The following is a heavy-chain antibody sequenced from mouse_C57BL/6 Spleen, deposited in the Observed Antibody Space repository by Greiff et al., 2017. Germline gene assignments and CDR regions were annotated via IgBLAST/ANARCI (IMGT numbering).Heavy chain of an antibody. CDR2: FHPYNDDT. Sequence: QVQLQQSGAELVKPGASVKLSCKASGYTFTTYPLEWMKQNHGKSLVWIGNFHPYNDDTKYNEKFKDQATLTVEKSSSTVYLELSRFTSDDSAVYSCARRASTVVGRWYFDVWGTGTTVTVSS. D-gene: IGHD1-1*01. J-gene: IGHJ1*03. CDR3: ARRASTVVGRWYFDV. CDR1: GYTFTTYP. V-gene: IGHV1-47*01.